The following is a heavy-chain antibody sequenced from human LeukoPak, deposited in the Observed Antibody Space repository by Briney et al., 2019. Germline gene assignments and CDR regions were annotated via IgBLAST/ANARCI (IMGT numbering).Heavy chain of an antibody. CDR2: IYTSGST. CDR3: ARGFLGTQALNWFDP. D-gene: IGHD1-1*01. CDR1: GGSISSYY. J-gene: IGHJ5*02. Sequence: PSETLSLTCTVSGGSISSYYWSSIRQPAGKGLEWIGRIYTSGSTNYNPSLKSRVTMSVDTSKNQFSLKLSSVTAADTAVYYCARGFLGTQALNWFDPWGQGTLVTVSS. V-gene: IGHV4-4*07.